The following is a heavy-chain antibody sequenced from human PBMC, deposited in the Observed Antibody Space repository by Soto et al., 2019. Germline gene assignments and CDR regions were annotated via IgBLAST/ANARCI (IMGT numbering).Heavy chain of an antibody. J-gene: IGHJ6*02. Sequence: GESLKISCKGSGYSFTSYWISWVRQMPGKGLEWMGRIDPSDSYTNYSPSFQGHVTISADKSISTAYLQWSSLKASDTAMYYCARRVVAANSPPYYSGMDVWGQGTTVTVSS. CDR1: GYSFTSYW. D-gene: IGHD2-15*01. CDR3: ARRVVAANSPPYYSGMDV. CDR2: IDPSDSYT. V-gene: IGHV5-10-1*01.